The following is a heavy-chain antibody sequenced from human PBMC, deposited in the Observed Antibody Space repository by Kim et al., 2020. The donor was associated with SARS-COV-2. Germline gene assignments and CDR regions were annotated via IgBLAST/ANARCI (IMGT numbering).Heavy chain of an antibody. V-gene: IGHV4-34*01. CDR1: GGSFSGYY. CDR3: AIYYYDSSVYFDY. D-gene: IGHD3-22*01. Sequence: SETLSLTCAVYGGSFSGYYWSWIRQPPGKGLEWIGEINHSGSTNYNPSLKSRVTISVDTSKNQFSLKLSSVTAADTAVYYCAIYYYDSSVYFDYWGQGTLVTVSS. CDR2: INHSGST. J-gene: IGHJ4*02.